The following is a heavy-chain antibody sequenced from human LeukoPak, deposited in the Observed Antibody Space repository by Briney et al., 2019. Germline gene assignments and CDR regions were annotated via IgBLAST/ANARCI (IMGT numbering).Heavy chain of an antibody. CDR2: ISTSSSTM. CDR1: GFTFSDYE. D-gene: IGHD6-13*01. V-gene: IGHV3-48*03. CDR3: ARDREKQQLPQFFYYYYMDV. Sequence: GGSLRLSCAASGFTFSDYEMNWVRQAPGKGLEWVSYISTSSSTMYYADSVKGRFTISRDNARNSLYLQMNSLRAEDTAVYYCARDREKQQLPQFFYYYYMDVWGKGTTVTVSS. J-gene: IGHJ6*03.